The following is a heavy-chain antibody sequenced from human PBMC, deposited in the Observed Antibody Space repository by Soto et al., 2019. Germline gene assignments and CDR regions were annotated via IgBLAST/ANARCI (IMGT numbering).Heavy chain of an antibody. CDR2: ISDSGST. CDR1: VGSIDYYY. CDR3: ARDSTAWFPYYGIDV. D-gene: IGHD3-10*01. Sequence: SETLSLTCTVSVGSIDYYYWSWIRQPPGKGLEWLGYISDSGSTRYNPSLRSRVTISVDTSKNQFSLKLNSVTAADTAVYYCARDSTAWFPYYGIDVWGQGTTVTVSS. V-gene: IGHV4-59*01. J-gene: IGHJ6*02.